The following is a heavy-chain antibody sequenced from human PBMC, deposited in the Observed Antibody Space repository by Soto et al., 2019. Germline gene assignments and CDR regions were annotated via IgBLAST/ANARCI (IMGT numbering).Heavy chain of an antibody. D-gene: IGHD3-22*01. CDR3: TSEDRYYYDSSAFDY. V-gene: IGHV3-15*07. CDR2: IKSKTDGGTT. CDR1: GFTYSNAW. Sequence: PGGPLRLSFAASGFTYSNAWMNWVRQAPGYGLEWVGRIKSKTDGGTTDYAAPVKGRFTISRDDSKNTLYLQMNSLKTEDTAVYYCTSEDRYYYDSSAFDYWGQGTLVTVSS. J-gene: IGHJ4*02.